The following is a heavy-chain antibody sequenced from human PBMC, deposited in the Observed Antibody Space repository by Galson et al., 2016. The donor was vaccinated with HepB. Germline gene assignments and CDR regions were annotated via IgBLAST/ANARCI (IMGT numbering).Heavy chain of an antibody. D-gene: IGHD1-26*01. J-gene: IGHJ3*02. CDR3: ARQSRGGGSYYAGDAFDI. V-gene: IGHV5-10-1*01. Sequence: QSGAEVKKPGESLRISCKGSGYTFTRYWITWVRQMPGKGLEWMGRIDPSDSYTNYSPSFQGHVTISADKSISTAYLQWSSLKASDTAMYYCARQSRGGGSYYAGDAFDIWGQGTILTVSS. CDR2: IDPSDSYT. CDR1: GYTFTRYW.